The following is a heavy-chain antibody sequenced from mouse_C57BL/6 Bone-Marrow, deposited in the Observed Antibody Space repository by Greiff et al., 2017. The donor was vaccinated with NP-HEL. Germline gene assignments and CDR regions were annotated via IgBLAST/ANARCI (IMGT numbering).Heavy chain of an antibody. D-gene: IGHD1-1*01. Sequence: EVKLVESGGGLVKPGGSLKLSCAASGFTFSSYAMSWVRQTPEKRLEWVATISDGGSYTYYPDNVKGRFTISRDNAKNNLYLQMSHLKSEDTAMYYCARDRDVITTVVAPYAMDYWGQGTSVTVSS. CDR1: GFTFSSYA. CDR3: ARDRDVITTVVAPYAMDY. V-gene: IGHV5-4*01. J-gene: IGHJ4*01. CDR2: ISDGGSYT.